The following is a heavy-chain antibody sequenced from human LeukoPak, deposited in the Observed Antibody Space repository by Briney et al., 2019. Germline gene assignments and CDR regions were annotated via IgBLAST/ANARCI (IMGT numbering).Heavy chain of an antibody. D-gene: IGHD1-26*01. Sequence: GESLKISCKGSGYSFTTNWIGWVRQMTGKGLEWLGVIYVEDSDTRYSPSFQGQVTISADKSISTAYLQWSSLKASDTAMYYCARGMSGRYLGLLDYWGQGTLVTVSS. CDR2: IYVEDSDT. CDR3: ARGMSGRYLGLLDY. J-gene: IGHJ4*02. V-gene: IGHV5-51*01. CDR1: GYSFTTNW.